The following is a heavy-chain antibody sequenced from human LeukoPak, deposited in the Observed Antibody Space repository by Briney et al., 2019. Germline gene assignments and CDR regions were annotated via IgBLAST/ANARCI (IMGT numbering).Heavy chain of an antibody. CDR3: GRTMVRGVYNWFDP. J-gene: IGHJ5*02. V-gene: IGHV1-69*01. D-gene: IGHD3-10*01. CDR2: IIPIFGTA. Sequence: GSSVKVSCKASGGTFSSYAISWVRQAPGQGLEWMGGIIPIFGTANYAQEFQGRVSITADESTSTAYMELSSLRSEDTAVYYCGRTMVRGVYNWFDPWGQGTLVTVSS. CDR1: GGTFSSYA.